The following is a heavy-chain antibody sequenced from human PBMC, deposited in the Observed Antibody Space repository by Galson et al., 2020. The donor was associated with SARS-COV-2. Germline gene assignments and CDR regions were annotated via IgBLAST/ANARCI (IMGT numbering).Heavy chain of an antibody. CDR2: ISSSSSYI. CDR1: GFTFSSYS. J-gene: IGHJ6*02. D-gene: IGHD6-13*01. V-gene: IGHV3-21*01. CDR3: ASLGAAAPALYYYYGMDV. Sequence: GESLKISCAASGFTFSSYSMNWVRQAPGKGLEWVSSISSSSSYIYYADSVKGRFTISRDNAKNSLYLQMNSLRAEDTAVYYCASLGAAAPALYYYYGMDVWGQGTTVTVSS.